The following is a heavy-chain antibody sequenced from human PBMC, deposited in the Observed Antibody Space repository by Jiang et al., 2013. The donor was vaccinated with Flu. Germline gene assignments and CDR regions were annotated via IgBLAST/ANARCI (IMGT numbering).Heavy chain of an antibody. CDR1: GYSLSVIG. CDR2: IWPGDFDT. V-gene: IGHV5-51*01. J-gene: IGHJ4*02. Sequence: PGQSLTISCKASGYSLSVIGSAGCARCPGKAWDGWGIIWPGDFDTRYSPSFQGQVTISADKFTNTAYLQWSSLKASDTAMYYCARPQGYGDYFDYWGQGTLVTVSS. CDR3: ARPQGYGDYFDY. D-gene: IGHD4-17*01.